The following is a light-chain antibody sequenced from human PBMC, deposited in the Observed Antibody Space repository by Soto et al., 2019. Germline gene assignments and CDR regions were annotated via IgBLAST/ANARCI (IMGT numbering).Light chain of an antibody. J-gene: IGLJ7*01. Sequence: QSVLTQPPSASGTPGQRVTISCSGSSSNIGSNNVNWYQQLPGTAPKLLIYSNNQRPSGVPDRFSGSKSGTSASLAISGLQCEDVADYDCAAWTDSLNDVVFGGGTQLTVL. CDR2: SNN. CDR3: AAWTDSLNDVV. CDR1: SSNIGSNN. V-gene: IGLV1-44*01.